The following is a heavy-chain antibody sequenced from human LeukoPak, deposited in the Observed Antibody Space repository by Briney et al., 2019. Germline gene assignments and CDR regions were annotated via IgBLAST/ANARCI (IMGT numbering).Heavy chain of an antibody. CDR1: GGTFSSYA. J-gene: IGHJ4*02. CDR2: IIPIFGTA. Sequence: ASVKVSCKASGGTFSSYAISWVRQAPGQGLEWMGGIIPIFGTANYAQKFQGRVTITADESTSTAYMELSSLRSEDTAVYYCARDGDGYNSPRLSFDYWGQGTLVTVSS. V-gene: IGHV1-69*13. D-gene: IGHD5-24*01. CDR3: ARDGDGYNSPRLSFDY.